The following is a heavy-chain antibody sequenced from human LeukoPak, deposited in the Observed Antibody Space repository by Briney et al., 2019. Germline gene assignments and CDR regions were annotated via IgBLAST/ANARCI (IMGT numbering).Heavy chain of an antibody. J-gene: IGHJ5*02. CDR2: ISAYNGNT. CDR1: GYTFTSYG. Sequence: ASVKVSCKASGYTFTSYGISWVRQAPGQGLEWMGWISAYNGNTNYAQKLQGRVTMTTDTSTSTAYMELRSLRSDDTAVYYCARGDYYDSSGYLNWFDPWGQGTLVTVFS. V-gene: IGHV1-18*01. D-gene: IGHD3-22*01. CDR3: ARGDYYDSSGYLNWFDP.